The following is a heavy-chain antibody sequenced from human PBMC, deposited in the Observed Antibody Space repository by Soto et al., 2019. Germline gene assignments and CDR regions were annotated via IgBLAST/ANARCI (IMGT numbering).Heavy chain of an antibody. J-gene: IGHJ5*02. CDR2: INAANGDT. Sequence: SSVKVSCKASGYTFTSYGIHWVRQAPGQRLEWMGWINAANGDTKYSPKFQGRVTITRDTSASTAYMELSSLRSEDTAVYYCVRRHVSATGIDWFDPWGQGTLVTVFS. D-gene: IGHD6-13*01. CDR3: VRRHVSATGIDWFDP. CDR1: GYTFTSYG. V-gene: IGHV1-3*01.